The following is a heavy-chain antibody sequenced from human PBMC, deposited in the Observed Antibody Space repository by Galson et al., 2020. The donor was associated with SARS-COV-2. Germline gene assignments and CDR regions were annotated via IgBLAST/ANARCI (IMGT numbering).Heavy chain of an antibody. CDR1: GYTFTSYD. CDR2: MNPNSGNT. Sequence: SVQVSCKASGYTFTSYDINWGRQATGQGLEWMGWMNPNSGNTGYAQKFQGRVTMTRNTSISTAYMELSSLRSEDTAVYYCARGGEILTGYYNYYYYGMDVWGQGTTVTVSS. J-gene: IGHJ6*02. V-gene: IGHV1-8*01. CDR3: ARGGEILTGYYNYYYYGMDV. D-gene: IGHD3-9*01.